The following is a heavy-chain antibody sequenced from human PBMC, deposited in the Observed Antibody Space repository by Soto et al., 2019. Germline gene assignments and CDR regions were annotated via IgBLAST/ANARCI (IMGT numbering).Heavy chain of an antibody. D-gene: IGHD2-2*01. CDR2: IYYSGST. CDR3: ARAVWDIVVVPAAKAGWFDP. CDR1: GGSISSGDYY. J-gene: IGHJ5*02. Sequence: PSETLSLTCTVSGGSISSGDYYWSWIRQPPGKGLEWIGYIYYSGSTYYNPSLKSRVTISVDTSKNQFSLKLSSVTAADTAVYYCARAVWDIVVVPAAKAGWFDPWGQGTLVTVSS. V-gene: IGHV4-30-4*01.